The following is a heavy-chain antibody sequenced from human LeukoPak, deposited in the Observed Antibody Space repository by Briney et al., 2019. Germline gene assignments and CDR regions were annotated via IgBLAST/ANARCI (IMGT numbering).Heavy chain of an antibody. CDR2: IYSSGST. CDR1: GGSISSGTYY. CDR3: ARGRITMVRGVTYYFDY. D-gene: IGHD3-10*01. Sequence: SQTLSLTCTVSGGSISSGTYYWSWIRQPAGKGLEWIGRIYSSGSTNYNPSLKSRVTISIDTSKNQFSLKLSSVTAADTAVYYCARGRITMVRGVTYYFDYWGQGTLVTVSS. J-gene: IGHJ4*02. V-gene: IGHV4-61*02.